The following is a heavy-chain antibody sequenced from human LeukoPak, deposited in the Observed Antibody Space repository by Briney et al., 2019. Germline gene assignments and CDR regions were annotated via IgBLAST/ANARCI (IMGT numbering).Heavy chain of an antibody. D-gene: IGHD3-22*01. CDR3: AKDTRSTVISVGAFEI. V-gene: IGHV3-23*01. J-gene: IGHJ3*02. Sequence: GVSLRLSCAASGFTFTNYAMTWVRQAPGKGLEWVSTINKCGGNTYFADFAKGRFTISRDNSKNTLFLQMNSLRADDTALYYCAKDTRSTVISVGAFEIWGQGTMVTVSS. CDR2: INKCGGNT. CDR1: GFTFTNYA.